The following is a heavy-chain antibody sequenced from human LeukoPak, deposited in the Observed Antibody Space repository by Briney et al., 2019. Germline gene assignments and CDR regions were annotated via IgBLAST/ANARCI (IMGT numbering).Heavy chain of an antibody. Sequence: PGGSLRLSCAASGFTFSSYAMSWVRQAPGKGLEWVANIKQDGSEKYYVDSVKGRFTISRDNAKNSLYLQMNSLRAEDTAVYYCARCGNGYYFDYWGQGTLVTVSS. CDR2: IKQDGSEK. CDR1: GFTFSSYA. CDR3: ARCGNGYYFDY. V-gene: IGHV3-7*01. J-gene: IGHJ4*02. D-gene: IGHD2-8*01.